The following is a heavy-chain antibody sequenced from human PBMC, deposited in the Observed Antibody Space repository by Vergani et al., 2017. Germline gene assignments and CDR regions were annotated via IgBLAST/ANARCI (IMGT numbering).Heavy chain of an antibody. D-gene: IGHD6-19*01. CDR2: IIPIFGTA. J-gene: IGHJ6*02. CDR1: GGTFSSYA. CDR3: ARSYCSGWSFYYYYGMDV. V-gene: IGHV1-69*12. Sequence: QVQLVQSGAEVKKPGSSVKVSCKASGGTFSSYAISWVRQAPGQGLEWMGGIIPIFGTANYAQKFQGRVTITADESTSTAYMELSSLRSEDTALYYCARSYCSGWSFYYYYGMDVWGQGTTVTVSS.